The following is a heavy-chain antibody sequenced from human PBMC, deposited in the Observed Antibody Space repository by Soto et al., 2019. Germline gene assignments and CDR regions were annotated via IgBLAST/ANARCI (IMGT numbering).Heavy chain of an antibody. CDR3: VREYYYGMDV. V-gene: IGHV3-11*05. Sequence: QEQLVESGGGLVRPGGSLRLSCAASGFTFSAYYMTWMRQAPGKGLEWVSYITSSSDYTNYAGSVKGRFTISRDNAKNSLYLQMNSLRVEDTAVYYCVREYYYGMDVGGQGTTVTVSS. CDR1: GFTFSAYY. J-gene: IGHJ6*02. CDR2: ITSSSDYT.